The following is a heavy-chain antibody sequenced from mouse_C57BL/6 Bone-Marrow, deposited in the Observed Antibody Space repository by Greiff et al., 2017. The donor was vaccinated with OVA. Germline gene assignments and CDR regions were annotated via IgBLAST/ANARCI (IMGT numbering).Heavy chain of an antibody. Sequence: QVQLKQPGAELVMPGASVKLSCKASGYTFTSYWMHWVKQRPGQGLEWIGEIDPSDSYTNYNQKFKGKSTLTVDKSSSTAYMQLSSLTSEDSAVYYCASGDYYYYAMDYWGQGTSVTVSS. CDR3: ASGDYYYYAMDY. CDR2: IDPSDSYT. V-gene: IGHV1-69*01. J-gene: IGHJ4*01. CDR1: GYTFTSYW. D-gene: IGHD2-13*01.